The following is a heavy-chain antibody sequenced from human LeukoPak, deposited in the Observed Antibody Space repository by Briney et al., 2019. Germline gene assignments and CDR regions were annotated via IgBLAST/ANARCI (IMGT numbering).Heavy chain of an antibody. D-gene: IGHD6-25*01. CDR2: IYHSGST. V-gene: IGHV4-30-2*01. J-gene: IGHJ4*02. CDR1: GGSISSGGYS. CDR3: ARRGTSGWFDY. Sequence: PQTLSLTCAVSGGSISSGGYSWSWIRQPPGKGLEWIGYIYHSGSTYYNPSRKRRVTISVDRSKHQFSLKLSSVTAADTAVYYCARRGTSGWFDYWGQGTLVTVSS.